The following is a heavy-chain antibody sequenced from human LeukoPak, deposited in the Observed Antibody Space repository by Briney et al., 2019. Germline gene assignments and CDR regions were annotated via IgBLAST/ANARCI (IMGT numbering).Heavy chain of an antibody. Sequence: VASVKVSCKASGGTFSSYAISWVRQAPGQGLEWMGGIIPIFGTANYAQKFQGRVTITADESTSTAYMELSSLRAEDTAVYYCARHHASSEAFDIWGQGTMVTVSS. CDR3: ARHHASSEAFDI. CDR2: IIPIFGTA. CDR1: GGTFSSYA. V-gene: IGHV1-69*13. J-gene: IGHJ3*02. D-gene: IGHD3-10*01.